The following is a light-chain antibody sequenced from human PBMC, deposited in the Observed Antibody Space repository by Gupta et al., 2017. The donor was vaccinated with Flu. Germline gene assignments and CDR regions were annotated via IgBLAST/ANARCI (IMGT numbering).Light chain of an antibody. CDR1: SSNIGTNT. Sequence: QSVLTQPPSASGTPGQRVTISCSGSSSNIGTNTVNWYQQLPGTAPKLLIYSNNQRPSGVPDRFSGSKSGTSASLAISGLQSDDEAEYYCATWDDSLSSWVFGGGTKLTVL. CDR2: SNN. V-gene: IGLV1-44*01. CDR3: ATWDDSLSSWV. J-gene: IGLJ3*02.